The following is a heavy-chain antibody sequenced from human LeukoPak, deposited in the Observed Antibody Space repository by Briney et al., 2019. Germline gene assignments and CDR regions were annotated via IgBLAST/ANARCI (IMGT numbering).Heavy chain of an antibody. J-gene: IGHJ4*02. V-gene: IGHV4-59*01. CDR1: GGSISPYY. D-gene: IGHD3-10*02. CDR2: IYYSGNT. CDR3: ARSTGSTMFIDY. Sequence: SQTLSLTCTVSGGSISPYYWSWIRQPPGKGLGWLGYIYYSGNTDSNPSLTSRVAISVDTSKNQFSLKLSSVSAADTAVYYCARSTGSTMFIDYWGEGTLVTVSS.